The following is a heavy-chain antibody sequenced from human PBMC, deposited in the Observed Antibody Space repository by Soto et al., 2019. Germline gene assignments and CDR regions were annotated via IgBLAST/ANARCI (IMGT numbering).Heavy chain of an antibody. D-gene: IGHD2-2*01. CDR1: GYTFSNYG. CDR3: ARGYPEDIVVVPAARDHYYYGMDV. Sequence: ASVKVSCKASGYTFSNYGIHWVRQAPGQRLEWMGLINAGNGNTKYSQKFQGRVTITADKSTSTAYMELSSLRSEDTAVYYCARGYPEDIVVVPAARDHYYYGMDVWGQGTTVTVSS. CDR2: INAGNGNT. J-gene: IGHJ6*02. V-gene: IGHV1-3*01.